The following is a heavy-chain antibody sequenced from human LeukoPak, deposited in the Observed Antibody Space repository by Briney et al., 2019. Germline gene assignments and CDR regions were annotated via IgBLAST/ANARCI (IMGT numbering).Heavy chain of an antibody. CDR3: ARLTVVTPFSDY. V-gene: IGHV1-69*04. CDR1: GGTFSSYA. D-gene: IGHD2-21*02. J-gene: IGHJ4*02. Sequence: ASVKVSCKASGGTFSSYAISWVRQAPGRGLEWMGRIIPILGIANYAQKFQGRVTITADKSTSTAYMELSSLRSEDTAVYYCARLTVVTPFSDYWGRGTLVTVSS. CDR2: IIPILGIA.